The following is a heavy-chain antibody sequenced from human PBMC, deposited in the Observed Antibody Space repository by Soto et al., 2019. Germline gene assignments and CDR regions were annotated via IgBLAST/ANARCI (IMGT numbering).Heavy chain of an antibody. Sequence: VGSLRLSCAGSGFTFSGYAMTWVRQAPGKGLEWVSVISTSGGRTDYADSVKGRFTISRDNSKNMLYLQMNSLRVEDTAIYYCAGKGTFHSHSWGHGTSVTVS. CDR3: AGKGTFHSHS. J-gene: IGHJ5*01. D-gene: IGHD3-10*01. V-gene: IGHV3-23*01. CDR1: GFTFSGYA. CDR2: ISTSGGRT.